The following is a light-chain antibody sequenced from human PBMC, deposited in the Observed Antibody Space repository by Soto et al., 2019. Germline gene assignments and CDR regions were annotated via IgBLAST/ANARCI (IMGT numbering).Light chain of an antibody. Sequence: EIVLTQSPGTLSLSPGERGTLSCRTSQNVNSRYLAWYQHKPGQAPRLLIYDASRRATGIPDRFRGSASGTAVTLTISRVEPEDFAVYYWVQYEDSPSTWTFGQGTKV. V-gene: IGKV3-20*01. CDR2: DAS. CDR3: VQYEDSPSTWT. CDR1: QNVNSRY. J-gene: IGKJ1*01.